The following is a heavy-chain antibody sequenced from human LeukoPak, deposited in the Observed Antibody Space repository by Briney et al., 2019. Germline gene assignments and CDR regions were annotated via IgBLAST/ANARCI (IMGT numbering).Heavy chain of an antibody. CDR2: INPSGGST. CDR3: AKAMVRGLSNPFDS. J-gene: IGHJ4*02. Sequence: ASVKVSCKASGYTFTNYYLHWVRQAPGQGLEWMAMINPSGGSTTYAQKFQGRVTMTRDTSTSTVYMELSSLRYEDTAVYYCAKAMVRGLSNPFDSWGQGTLVTVSS. CDR1: GYTFTNYY. D-gene: IGHD3-10*01. V-gene: IGHV1-46*01.